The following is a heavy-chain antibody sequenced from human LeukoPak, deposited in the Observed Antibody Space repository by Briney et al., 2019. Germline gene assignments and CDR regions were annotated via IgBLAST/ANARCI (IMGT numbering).Heavy chain of an antibody. CDR3: ASVDSSGYFIDY. D-gene: IGHD3-22*01. CDR1: GFTFSSYW. CDR2: INTDGSST. Sequence: GGSLRLSCAASGFTFSSYWMHWVRQAPGKGLVWVSRINTDGSSTSYADSVKGRFTISRDNAENTLYLQMNSLRAEDTAVYYCASVDSSGYFIDYWGQGTLVTVSS. V-gene: IGHV3-74*01. J-gene: IGHJ4*02.